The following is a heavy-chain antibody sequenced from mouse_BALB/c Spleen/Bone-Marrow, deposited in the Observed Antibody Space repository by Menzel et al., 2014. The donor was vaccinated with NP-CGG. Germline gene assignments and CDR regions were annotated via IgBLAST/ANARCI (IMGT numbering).Heavy chain of an antibody. D-gene: IGHD3-1*01. V-gene: IGHV3-8*02. CDR3: ARSGSSGYHYYAMDY. Sequence: EVQQQSGPSLVKPSQTLSLTCSVTGDSITSGYWNWIRKFPGNKLEYMGYISYSGSTYYNPSLKSRTSITRDTSKNLYYLQLNSVTTKDTATYYCARSGSSGYHYYAMDYWGQGTSVTVSS. CDR2: ISYSGST. CDR1: GDSITSGY. J-gene: IGHJ4*01.